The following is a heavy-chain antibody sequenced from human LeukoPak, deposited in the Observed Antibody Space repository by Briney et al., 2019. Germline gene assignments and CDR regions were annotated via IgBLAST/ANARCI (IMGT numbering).Heavy chain of an antibody. Sequence: SETLSLTCTVSGGSISSSSYYWGWIRQPPGKGLEWIGSIYYSGSTYHNPSLKSRVTISVDTSKNQFSLKLSSVTAADTAVYYCARQAPHSSDYWGQGTLVTVSS. J-gene: IGHJ4*02. V-gene: IGHV4-39*01. CDR3: ARQAPHSSDY. CDR1: GGSISSSSYY. D-gene: IGHD6-13*01. CDR2: IYYSGST.